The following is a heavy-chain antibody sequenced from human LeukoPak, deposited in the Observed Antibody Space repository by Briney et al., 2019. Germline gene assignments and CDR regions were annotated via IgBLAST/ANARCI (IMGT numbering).Heavy chain of an antibody. D-gene: IGHD3-10*01. CDR3: ARVRSYYDYYYYMDV. Sequence: PSETLSLTCTVSGGSISSYYWSWIRQPPGKGLEWIGYIYYSGSTNYNPSLKSRVTISVDTSKNQFSLKLSSVTAADTAVYYCARVRSYYDYYYYMDVWGKGTTVTVSS. V-gene: IGHV4-59*01. CDR1: GGSISSYY. CDR2: IYYSGST. J-gene: IGHJ6*03.